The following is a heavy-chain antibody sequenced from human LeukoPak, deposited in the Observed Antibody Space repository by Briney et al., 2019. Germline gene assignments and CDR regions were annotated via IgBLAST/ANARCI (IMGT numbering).Heavy chain of an antibody. D-gene: IGHD2-2*01. Sequence: PSETLSLTCTVSGGSISSSSYYWGWIRQPPGKGLEWIGSIYYSGSTYYNPSLKSRVTISVDTSKNQFSLKLSSVTAADTAVYYCARHMLRYQLLQYNWFDPWGQGTLVTVSS. J-gene: IGHJ5*02. V-gene: IGHV4-39*01. CDR3: ARHMLRYQLLQYNWFDP. CDR2: IYYSGST. CDR1: GGSISSSSYY.